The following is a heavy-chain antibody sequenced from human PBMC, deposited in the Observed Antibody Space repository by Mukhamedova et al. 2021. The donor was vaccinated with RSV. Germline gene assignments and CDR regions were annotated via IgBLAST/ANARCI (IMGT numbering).Heavy chain of an antibody. D-gene: IGHD3-3*01. CDR3: ARDLKRFFY. J-gene: IGHJ4*02. Sequence: GRQAPGKGLEWVSYISSGGNSIYYADSVKGRFTISRDNAKNSLYLQMNSLRAEDTAVYCCARDLKRFFYWGQGTLVTVSS. CDR2: ISSGGNSI. V-gene: IGHV3-48*03.